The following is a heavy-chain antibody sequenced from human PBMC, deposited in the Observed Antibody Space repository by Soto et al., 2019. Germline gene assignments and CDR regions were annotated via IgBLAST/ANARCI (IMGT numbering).Heavy chain of an antibody. CDR1: GGSISRGDYY. V-gene: IGHV4-30-4*01. J-gene: IGHJ4*02. CDR2: IYYSGSI. D-gene: IGHD1-1*01. Sequence: PSETLSLTCTVSGGSISRGDYYWSWIRQPPGKGLEWIGYIYYSGSIYYNPSLKSRATISVDTSKNQFSLKLNSVTAADTAVYFCSRGDDPYKMGNSWGQGTLVTVSS. CDR3: SRGDDPYKMGNS.